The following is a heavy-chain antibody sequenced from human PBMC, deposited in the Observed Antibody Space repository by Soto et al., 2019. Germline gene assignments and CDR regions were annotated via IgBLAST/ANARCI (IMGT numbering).Heavy chain of an antibody. D-gene: IGHD6-13*01. J-gene: IGHJ6*02. Sequence: ASVKVSCKASGYTFTSYAMHWVRQAPGQRLEWMGWINAGNGNTKYSQKFQGRVTITRDTSASTAYMELSSLRSEDTAVYHCARDSDSSPSLYYYYYYGMDVWGQGTTVTVSS. V-gene: IGHV1-3*01. CDR3: ARDSDSSPSLYYYYYYGMDV. CDR2: INAGNGNT. CDR1: GYTFTSYA.